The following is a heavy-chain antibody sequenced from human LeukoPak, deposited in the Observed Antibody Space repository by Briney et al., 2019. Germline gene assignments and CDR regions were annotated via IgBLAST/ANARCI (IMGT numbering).Heavy chain of an antibody. CDR2: MNPNSGNT. CDR1: GYTFTSYD. Sequence: ASVKVSCKASGYTFTSYDINWVRQATGQGLEWMGWMNPNSGNTGYAQKFQGRVTMTRNTSISTAYMELSSLRSEDTAVYYCARGSPGIAVAAYWGQGTLVTVSS. J-gene: IGHJ4*02. V-gene: IGHV1-8*01. CDR3: ARGSPGIAVAAY. D-gene: IGHD6-19*01.